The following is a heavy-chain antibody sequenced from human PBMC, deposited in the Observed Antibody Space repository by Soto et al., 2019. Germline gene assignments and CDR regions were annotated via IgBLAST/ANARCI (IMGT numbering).Heavy chain of an antibody. CDR3: ARDLSYCSSTSCYYYYGMDV. J-gene: IGHJ6*02. D-gene: IGHD2-2*01. V-gene: IGHV1-2*04. CDR1: GYTFTGYY. CDR2: INPNSGGT. Sequence: GASVKVSCKASGYTFTGYYMHWVRQAPGQGLEWMGWINPNSGGTNYAQKFQGWVTMTRDTSISTAYMELSRLRSDDTAVYYCARDLSYCSSTSCYYYYGMDVWGQGTTVTVSS.